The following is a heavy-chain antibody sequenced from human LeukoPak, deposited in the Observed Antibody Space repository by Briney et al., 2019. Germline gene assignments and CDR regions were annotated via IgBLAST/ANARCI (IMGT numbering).Heavy chain of an antibody. D-gene: IGHD3-16*02. CDR1: GYTFTSYD. J-gene: IGHJ4*02. V-gene: IGHV1-8*01. CDR2: MNPNSGNT. CDR3: ARGLRGYFCGSYRPYYFDY. Sequence: VASVKVSCKASGYTFTSYDINWVRQATGQGLEWMGWMNPNSGNTGYAQKFQGRVTMTRNTSISTAYMELSSLRSEDTAVYYCARGLRGYFCGSYRPYYFDYWGQGTLVTVSP.